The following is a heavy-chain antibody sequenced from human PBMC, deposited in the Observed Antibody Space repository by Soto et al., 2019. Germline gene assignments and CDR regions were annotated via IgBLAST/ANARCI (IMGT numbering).Heavy chain of an antibody. J-gene: IGHJ5*02. CDR3: AREKGSRKYSTYNWFDP. Sequence: PSDTLSLTCAVYGGSFSVYYWSWIRQPPGKGLEWIGEINHSGSTNYNPSLKSRVTISVDTSKNQFSLKLSSVTAADTAVYYCAREKGSRKYSTYNWFDPWGQGTLVTVSS. CDR2: INHSGST. D-gene: IGHD6-6*01. CDR1: GGSFSVYY. V-gene: IGHV4-34*01.